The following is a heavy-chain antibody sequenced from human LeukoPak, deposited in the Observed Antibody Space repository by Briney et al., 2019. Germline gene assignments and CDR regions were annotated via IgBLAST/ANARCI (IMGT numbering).Heavy chain of an antibody. CDR3: AIRSDGAYCGGDCFYLDY. CDR2: IIPILNIV. Sequence: ASVKVSCKASGGTFSSYAISWVRQAPGQGLEWMGTIIPILNIVNYAQNFQGRVTITADTSTTTAYMEQRSLRPEDTAVYYCAIRSDGAYCGGDCFYLDYWGQGTLVTVSS. D-gene: IGHD2-21*02. J-gene: IGHJ4*02. V-gene: IGHV1-69*04. CDR1: GGTFSSYA.